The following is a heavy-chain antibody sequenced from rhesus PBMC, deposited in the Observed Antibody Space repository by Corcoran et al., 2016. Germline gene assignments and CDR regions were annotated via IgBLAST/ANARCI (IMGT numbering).Heavy chain of an antibody. CDR2: IYGSGSST. CDR1: GGSISSSY. Sequence: QLQLQESGPGLVKPSETLSVTCAVSGGSISSSYWSWIRQAPGKGLEWIGYIYGSGSSTNYNPYLKSRVTLSVDTSKNQLSLKLSSVTTADTAVYYCARPYSGSWTLFDYWGQGVLVTVSS. V-gene: IGHV4-169*01. CDR3: ARPYSGSWTLFDY. D-gene: IGHD6-25*01. J-gene: IGHJ4*01.